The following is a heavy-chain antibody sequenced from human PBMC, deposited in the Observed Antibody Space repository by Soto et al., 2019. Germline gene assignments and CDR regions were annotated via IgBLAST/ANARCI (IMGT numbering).Heavy chain of an antibody. D-gene: IGHD3-22*01. CDR1: GYNFTTYW. V-gene: IGHV5-10-1*01. CDR3: ARRQHYDSNPSYYGGLES. CDR2: IDPTDSYT. J-gene: IGHJ4*02. Sequence: PGESLKISCKGLGYNFTTYWINWVRRMPGKGLGWMGRIDPTDSYTNYNPSFRGHVTISADKSISTAYLQWSNLRASDTAFYYCARRQHYDSNPSYYGGLESWGQGTLVTVSS.